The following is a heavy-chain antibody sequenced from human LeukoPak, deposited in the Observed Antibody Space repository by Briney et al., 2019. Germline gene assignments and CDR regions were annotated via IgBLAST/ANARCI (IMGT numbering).Heavy chain of an antibody. CDR2: IKSDGSET. D-gene: IGHD6-13*01. J-gene: IGHJ4*02. V-gene: IGHV3-74*01. CDR1: GFTFTSYW. CDR3: ARVPLAAPGMWIDY. Sequence: GSLRLSCAASGFTFTSYWMHWVRQAPGKELVWVSRIKSDGSETTSADFVKGRSTISRDNAKNTLYLQMNSLRAEDTAVYYCARVPLAAPGMWIDYWGQETLVTDSS.